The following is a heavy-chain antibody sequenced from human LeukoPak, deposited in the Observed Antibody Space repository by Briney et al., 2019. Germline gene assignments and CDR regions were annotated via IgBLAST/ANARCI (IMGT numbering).Heavy chain of an antibody. CDR2: IKQDGSEK. CDR1: GFTFSSYW. Sequence: GGSLRLSCAASGFTFSSYWMSWVRQAPGKGLEWVANIKQDGSEKYYVNSVKGRFTISRDNAKNSLYLQMNSLRAEDTAVYYCAREPHNRKDYFDYWGQGTLVTVSS. V-gene: IGHV3-7*01. J-gene: IGHJ4*02. CDR3: AREPHNRKDYFDY. D-gene: IGHD1-14*01.